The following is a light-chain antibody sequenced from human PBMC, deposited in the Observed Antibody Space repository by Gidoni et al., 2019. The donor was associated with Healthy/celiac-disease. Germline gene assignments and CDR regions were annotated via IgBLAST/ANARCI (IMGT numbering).Light chain of an antibody. CDR2: DVS. V-gene: IGLV2-14*01. CDR1: SSDVGGYNY. CDR3: SSYTSSSTPWV. Sequence: QSALPQPASVSGSPGHSVTLSCTGTSSDVGGYNYVSWYQQHPGKAPKLMIYDVSNRPSGVSNRFSGSKSGNTASLTISGLQAEDEADYYCSSYTSSSTPWVCGGGTKLTVL. J-gene: IGLJ3*02.